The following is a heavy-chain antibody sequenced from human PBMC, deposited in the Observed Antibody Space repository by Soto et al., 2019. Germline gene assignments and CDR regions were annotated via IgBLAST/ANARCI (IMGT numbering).Heavy chain of an antibody. CDR1: GYTFTSYG. CDR2: IGAYNGNT. CDR3: ARDVTTVTPYNWFDP. J-gene: IGHJ5*02. Sequence: QVQLVQSGAEVKKPGASVKVSCKASGYTFTSYGISWVRQAPGQGLEWMGWIGAYNGNTNYAQKLQGRVTMTTDTSTSTAYMELRSLRSDDTAVYYCARDVTTVTPYNWFDPWGQGTLVTVSS. D-gene: IGHD4-17*01. V-gene: IGHV1-18*01.